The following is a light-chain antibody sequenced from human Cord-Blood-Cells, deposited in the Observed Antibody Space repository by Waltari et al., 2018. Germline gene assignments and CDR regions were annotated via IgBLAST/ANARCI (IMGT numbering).Light chain of an antibody. CDR3: QQYNNWPLT. J-gene: IGKJ4*01. CDR1: QSVSSN. CDR2: GAS. Sequence: EIVLTQSPATLSVSRGERATLSCRASQSVSSNLAWYQQKPGKAPRLLIYGASTRATGIPARFSGSGSGTDFTLTISSLQSEDFAVYYCQQYNNWPLTFGGGTKVEIK. V-gene: IGKV3-15*01.